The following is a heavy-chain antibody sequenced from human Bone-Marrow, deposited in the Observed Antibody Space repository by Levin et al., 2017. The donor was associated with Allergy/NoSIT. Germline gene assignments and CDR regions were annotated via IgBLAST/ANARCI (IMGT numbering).Heavy chain of an antibody. D-gene: IGHD4-17*01. Sequence: GGSLRLSCTTSGFIFADYAMNWVRQAPGRGLEWVSSLDGSSGKTHYADVVKGRFTISRENSKNTLFLQLNSLRAEDTARYYCAKEGNTVMLDCSYWDVWGEGTAVTVSS. CDR2: LDGSSGKT. J-gene: IGHJ6*03. CDR3: AKEGNTVMLDCSYWDV. V-gene: IGHV3-23*01. CDR1: GFIFADYA.